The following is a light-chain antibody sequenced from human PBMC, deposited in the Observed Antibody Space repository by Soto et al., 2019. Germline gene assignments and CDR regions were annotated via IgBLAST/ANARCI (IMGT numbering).Light chain of an antibody. CDR3: QHYGGMWA. V-gene: IGKV1-5*01. CDR2: DAS. CDR1: QSISSW. Sequence: DIHMAQSPSTLSASVGDRVTSSCRASQSISSWLAWYQQKPGKAPKLLIYDASNLESGVPSRFSGSGSGTEFILTISRLQPDDFTTYYCQHYGGMWAFGQGTQVDI. J-gene: IGKJ1*01.